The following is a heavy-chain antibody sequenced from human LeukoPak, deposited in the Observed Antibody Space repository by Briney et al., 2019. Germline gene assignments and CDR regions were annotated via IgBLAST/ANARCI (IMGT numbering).Heavy chain of an antibody. J-gene: IGHJ4*02. CDR1: GFTFSNYA. D-gene: IGHD2-2*02. CDR2: ITSSGGIT. CDR3: AKDCGFRSSISCYTV. V-gene: IGHV3-23*01. Sequence: PGGSLRLSCAASGFTFSNYAMTWVRQAPGKGLEWVSGITSSGGITYYADSVKGRFTISRDNSKNTLYLQMNSLRAEGTAVCYCAKDCGFRSSISCYTVWGQGTLVTVSS.